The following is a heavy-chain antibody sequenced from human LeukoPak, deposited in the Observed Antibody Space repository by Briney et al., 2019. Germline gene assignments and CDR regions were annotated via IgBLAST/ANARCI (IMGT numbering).Heavy chain of an antibody. D-gene: IGHD3-22*01. Sequence: GGSLRLSCAASGFTFSSYSMNWVRQAPGKGLEWVSSISSSSSYIYYADSVKGRFTISRDNAKNSLYLQMNSLRAEDTAVYYCARDRSPEYYYDSSGYYPAGFDHWGQGTLVTVSS. CDR3: ARDRSPEYYYDSSGYYPAGFDH. J-gene: IGHJ4*02. V-gene: IGHV3-21*01. CDR2: ISSSSSYI. CDR1: GFTFSSYS.